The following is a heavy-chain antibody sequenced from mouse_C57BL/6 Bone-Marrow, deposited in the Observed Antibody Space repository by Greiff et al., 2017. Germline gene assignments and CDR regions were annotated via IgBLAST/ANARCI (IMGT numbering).Heavy chain of an antibody. CDR1: GFTFSDYY. CDR2: ISNGGGST. V-gene: IGHV5-12*01. D-gene: IGHD1-1*01. J-gene: IGHJ4*01. CDR3: ARRNYYYGSSYGYAMDY. Sequence: EVKLVESGGGLVQPGGSLKLSCAASGFTFSDYYMYWVRQTPEKRLEWVAYISNGGGSTYYPDTVKGRFTISRDNAKNTLYLQMSRLKSEDTAMYYCARRNYYYGSSYGYAMDYWGQGTSVTVSS.